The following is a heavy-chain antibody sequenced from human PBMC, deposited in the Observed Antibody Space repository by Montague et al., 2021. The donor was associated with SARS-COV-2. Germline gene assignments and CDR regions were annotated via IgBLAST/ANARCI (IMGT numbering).Heavy chain of an antibody. CDR2: FYYSGGS. D-gene: IGHD4-23*01. Sequence: SETLSLTCTVSGASISTGSDYWTWIRQRPGRGLEWIGNFYYSGGSTYXPSLKSRVTISADTSKNLFSLTLKSVTASDTAVYYCARDRGDIYGGNSAWFDPWGQRTLVTVSS. CDR1: GASISTGSDY. J-gene: IGHJ5*02. CDR3: ARDRGDIYGGNSAWFDP. V-gene: IGHV4-61*03.